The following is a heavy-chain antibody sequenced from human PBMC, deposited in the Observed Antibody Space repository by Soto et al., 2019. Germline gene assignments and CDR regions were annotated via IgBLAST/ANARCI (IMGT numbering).Heavy chain of an antibody. D-gene: IGHD3-10*01. CDR1: GYSISSGYY. CDR2: IYHSGST. CDR3: ARGRFGELFNWFDP. Sequence: SETLSLTCAVSGYSISSGYYWGWIRQPPGKGLEWIGRIYHSGSTYYNPSLKSRVTISVDTSKNQFSLKLSSVTAADTAVYYCARGRFGELFNWFDPWGQGTLVTVSS. V-gene: IGHV4-38-2*01. J-gene: IGHJ5*02.